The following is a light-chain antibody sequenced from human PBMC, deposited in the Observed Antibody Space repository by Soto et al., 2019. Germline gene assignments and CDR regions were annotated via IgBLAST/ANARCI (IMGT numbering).Light chain of an antibody. CDR3: QQYNNWPQRFT. CDR1: QSVSSN. V-gene: IGKV3-15*01. CDR2: GAS. J-gene: IGKJ3*01. Sequence: EIVLTQSPATLSLSLGERATLSCRASQSVSSNLAWYQQKPGQAPRLLIYGASTRATGIPARFSGSGSGTEFTLTISSLQSEDFAVYYCQQYNNWPQRFTFGPGTKVDIK.